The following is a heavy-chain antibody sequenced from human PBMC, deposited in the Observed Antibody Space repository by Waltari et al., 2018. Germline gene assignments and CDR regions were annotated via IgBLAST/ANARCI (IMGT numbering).Heavy chain of an antibody. CDR3: ARDRGKGLYLDS. Sequence: QVQLQESGPGLVKPSGTLSITCAVSGDSMSNNYWWSWVRQPPGKGLEWIGQIHRSGKANYNPSLESRVTVSIDTSNNQLSLKVTSATTADTAVYYCARDRGKGLYLDSWGQGTLVTVSP. D-gene: IGHD2-15*01. J-gene: IGHJ4*02. CDR1: GDSMSNNYW. CDR2: IHRSGKA. V-gene: IGHV4-4*02.